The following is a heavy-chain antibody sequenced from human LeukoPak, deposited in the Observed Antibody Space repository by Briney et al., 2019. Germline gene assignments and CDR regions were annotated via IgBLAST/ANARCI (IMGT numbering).Heavy chain of an antibody. Sequence: PSETLSLTCTVSGGSISDYYWSWIRQPPGKGLEWIGEINHSGSTNYNPSLKSRVTISVDTSKNQFSLKLSSVTAADTAVYYCARVKAVAGDYWGQGTLVTVSS. D-gene: IGHD6-19*01. V-gene: IGHV4-34*01. CDR3: ARVKAVAGDY. CDR1: GGSISDYY. J-gene: IGHJ4*02. CDR2: INHSGST.